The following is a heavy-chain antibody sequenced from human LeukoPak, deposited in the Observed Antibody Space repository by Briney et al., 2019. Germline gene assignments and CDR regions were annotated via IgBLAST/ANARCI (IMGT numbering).Heavy chain of an antibody. V-gene: IGHV3-20*04. D-gene: IGHD3-16*02. CDR1: GFTFDDYG. J-gene: IGHJ4*02. CDR2: INWNGGST. Sequence: PGESLRLSCAASGFTFDDYGMSWVRQAPGKGLEWVSGINWNGGSTGYADSVKGRFTISRDNAKNSLYLQMNSLRAEDTALYYCAGGVTFGGVIAHDYWGQGTLVTVSS. CDR3: AGGVTFGGVIAHDY.